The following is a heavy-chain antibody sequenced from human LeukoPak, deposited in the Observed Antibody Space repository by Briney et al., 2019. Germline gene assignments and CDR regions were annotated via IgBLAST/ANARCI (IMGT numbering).Heavy chain of an antibody. V-gene: IGHV4-39*07. D-gene: IGHD3-10*01. CDR3: ARDYYGKLDY. CDR1: GGSISSGSYY. CDR2: IYYTGST. Sequence: SETLSLTCTVSGGSISSGSYYWGWIRQPPGKGLEWIGSIYYTGSTYYNPSLKSRVTISVDTSKNQFSLKLSSVTAADTAVYYCARDYYGKLDYWGQGTLVTVSS. J-gene: IGHJ4*02.